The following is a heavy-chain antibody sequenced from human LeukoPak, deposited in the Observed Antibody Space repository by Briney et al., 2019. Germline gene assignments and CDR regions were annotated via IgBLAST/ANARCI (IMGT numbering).Heavy chain of an antibody. CDR2: ISYDGSNK. CDR1: GFTFSSYG. V-gene: IGHV3-30*18. CDR3: AKFSSAGAVVGRGWFDP. Sequence: PGRSLRLSCAASGFTFSSYGMHWVRQAPGKGLEWVAVISYDGSNKYYADSVKGRFTISRDNSKSTLYLQMNSLRAEDTAVYYCAKFSSAGAVVGRGWFDPWGQGTLVTVSS. D-gene: IGHD1-26*01. J-gene: IGHJ5*02.